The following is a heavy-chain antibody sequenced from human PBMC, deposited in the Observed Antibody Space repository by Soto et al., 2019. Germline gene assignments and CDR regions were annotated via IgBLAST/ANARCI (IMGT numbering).Heavy chain of an antibody. V-gene: IGHV4-31*03. Sequence: QVKLQEPGPGLVKPSQTLSLTCTVSGGSISSGGYSWNWIRQHPGMGLEWIGYIYYRGSTDYNPSLKSRVSMSVDTSKNQFSLKLSSVTAADTAVYYCARSVFPWGQGTLVTFSS. J-gene: IGHJ5*02. CDR2: IYYRGST. CDR3: ARSVFP. CDR1: GGSISSGGYS.